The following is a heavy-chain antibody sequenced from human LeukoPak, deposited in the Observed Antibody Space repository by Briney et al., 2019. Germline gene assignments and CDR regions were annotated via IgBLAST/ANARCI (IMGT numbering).Heavy chain of an antibody. CDR3: AREGTLLAFDI. J-gene: IGHJ3*02. CDR1: GGSISNRSHF. Sequence: PSETLSLTCTVSGGSISNRSHFWGWIRQTPGKGLEWFGSIYYSGYTYYNPSLKSRVTISVDTSKNQFSLRLNSVTAADTAVYYCAREGTLLAFDIWGQGTMVTVSS. CDR2: IYYSGYT. V-gene: IGHV4-39*07.